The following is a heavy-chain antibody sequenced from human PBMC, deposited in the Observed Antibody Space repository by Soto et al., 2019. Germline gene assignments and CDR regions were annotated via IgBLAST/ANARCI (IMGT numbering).Heavy chain of an antibody. Sequence: GASVKVSCKASGGTFSSYAISWVRQAPGQGLEWMGGIIPIFGTPNYAQKFQGRVTITADVSTSTAYMELSSLRSEDTAVYYCASDFWSGFHYYGMDVWGQGTTVTVSS. CDR2: IIPIFGTP. V-gene: IGHV1-69*13. D-gene: IGHD3-3*01. CDR3: ASDFWSGFHYYGMDV. CDR1: GGTFSSYA. J-gene: IGHJ6*02.